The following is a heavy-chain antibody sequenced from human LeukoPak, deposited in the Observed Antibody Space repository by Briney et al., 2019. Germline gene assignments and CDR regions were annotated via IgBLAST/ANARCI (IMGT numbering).Heavy chain of an antibody. CDR3: ARSRSGYSYDHAAFEI. V-gene: IGHV6-1*01. CDR2: TYYRSKWYN. CDR1: GDSVSSNSAA. J-gene: IGHJ3*02. D-gene: IGHD5-18*01. Sequence: PSQTLSLTCAISGDSVSSNSAAWNWIRQSPSRGLEWLGRTYYRSKWYNDYAVSVKSRITINPDTSKNQFSLKLYSVTAANTAVYYCARSRSGYSYDHAAFEIWGQGTMVTVSS.